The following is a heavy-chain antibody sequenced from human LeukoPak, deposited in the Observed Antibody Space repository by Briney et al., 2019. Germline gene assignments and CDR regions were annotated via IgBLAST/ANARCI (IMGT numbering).Heavy chain of an antibody. D-gene: IGHD3-10*01. Sequence: GGSLRLSCSASEFTFISYAMHWVRQAPGKGLEYVSSISSNGGSTYYADSVKGRFTISRDNSKNTLYLQMSSLRTADTAVYYCVKDKGGYYYGSGSYYTDWGQGTLVTVSS. J-gene: IGHJ4*02. V-gene: IGHV3-64D*06. CDR1: EFTFISYA. CDR2: ISSNGGST. CDR3: VKDKGGYYYGSGSYYTD.